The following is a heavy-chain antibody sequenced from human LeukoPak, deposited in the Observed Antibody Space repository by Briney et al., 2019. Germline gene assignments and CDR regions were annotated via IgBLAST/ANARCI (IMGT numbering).Heavy chain of an antibody. V-gene: IGHV4-59*01. CDR3: ARVGSGVADY. Sequence: SETLSLTCTVTGGSISSYYWSWIRQPPAKGLEWIGYIYYSGSTNYNPSLKSRVTISVDTSKNQFSLKLSSVTAADTAVYYCARVGSGVADYWGQGTLVTVSS. J-gene: IGHJ4*02. D-gene: IGHD6-19*01. CDR2: IYYSGST. CDR1: GGSISSYY.